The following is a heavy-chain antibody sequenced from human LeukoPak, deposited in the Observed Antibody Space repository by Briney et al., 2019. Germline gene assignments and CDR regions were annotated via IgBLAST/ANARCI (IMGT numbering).Heavy chain of an antibody. J-gene: IGHJ4*02. CDR3: AREPFEVSSY. Sequence: GGSLRLSCAASGFTFSSYWMHWVRQVPGKGLLWVARINTDGSATNYADSVKGRFTISRDNAKNTLYLQMNSLRAEDAAVYYCAREPFEVSSYWGPGTLVTVSS. D-gene: IGHD3-3*01. V-gene: IGHV3-74*01. CDR1: GFTFSSYW. CDR2: INTDGSAT.